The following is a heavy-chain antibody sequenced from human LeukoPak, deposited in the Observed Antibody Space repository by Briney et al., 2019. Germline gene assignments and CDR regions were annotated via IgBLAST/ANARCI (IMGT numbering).Heavy chain of an antibody. CDR3: ARGYSYPYFDY. D-gene: IGHD5-18*01. J-gene: IGHJ4*02. Sequence: SVKGRFTISRDNARNSLFLQMNSLRDEDTAVYYCARGYSYPYFDYWGQGTLVTVSS. V-gene: IGHV3-11*06.